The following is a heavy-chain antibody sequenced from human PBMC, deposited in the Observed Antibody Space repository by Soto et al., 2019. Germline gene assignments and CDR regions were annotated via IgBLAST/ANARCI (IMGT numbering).Heavy chain of an antibody. J-gene: IGHJ6*02. D-gene: IGHD6-25*01. CDR1: GFTFSLYW. V-gene: IGHV3-7*05. Sequence: GSLRLSCTASGFTFSLYWMTWVRQAPGKGLEWVANIKQDGSDKCYVDSVKGRLTISRDNAKNSLYLQMNSLRAEDTALYYCARGAGGLDVWGQGTTVTVSS. CDR3: ARGAGGLDV. CDR2: IKQDGSDK.